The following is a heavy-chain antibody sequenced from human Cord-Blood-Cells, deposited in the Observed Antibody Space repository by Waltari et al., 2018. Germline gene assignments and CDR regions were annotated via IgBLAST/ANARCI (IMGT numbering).Heavy chain of an antibody. D-gene: IGHD7-27*01. V-gene: IGHV1-2*02. J-gene: IGHJ3*02. Sequence: QVQLVQSGAEVKKPGASVKVSCKASGYTFTGYYMHWVRQAPGQGLEWMGWVNPNSGGTNDAQKCQGRVTMTRDTSISTAYMELSRLRSDDTAVYYCARANGGRGDAFDIWGQGTMVTVSS. CDR2: VNPNSGGT. CDR3: ARANGGRGDAFDI. CDR1: GYTFTGYY.